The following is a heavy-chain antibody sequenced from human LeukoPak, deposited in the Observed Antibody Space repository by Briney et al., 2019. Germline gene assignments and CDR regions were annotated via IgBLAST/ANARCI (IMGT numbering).Heavy chain of an antibody. CDR3: ASPDYYDSSGYN. D-gene: IGHD3-22*01. Sequence: PGRSLRLSCAASGLTFSSYGMHWVRQAPGKGLEWVAVISYDGSNKYCADSVKGRFTISRDNSKNTLYLQMNSLRAEDTAVYYCASPDYYDSSGYNWGQGTLVTVSS. CDR1: GLTFSSYG. CDR2: ISYDGSNK. V-gene: IGHV3-30*19. J-gene: IGHJ4*02.